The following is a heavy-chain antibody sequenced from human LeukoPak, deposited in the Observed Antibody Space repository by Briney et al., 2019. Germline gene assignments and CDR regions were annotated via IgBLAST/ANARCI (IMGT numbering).Heavy chain of an antibody. Sequence: ASVTVSCKVSGYTLTELSMHWVRQAPGKGLEWMGGFDPEDGETIYAQKFQGRVTMTEDTSTDTAYMELSSLRSEDTAVYYCATVRGGYYPYYFDYWGQGTRVTVSS. CDR3: ATVRGGYYPYYFDY. CDR2: FDPEDGET. J-gene: IGHJ4*02. D-gene: IGHD3-22*01. CDR1: GYTLTELS. V-gene: IGHV1-24*01.